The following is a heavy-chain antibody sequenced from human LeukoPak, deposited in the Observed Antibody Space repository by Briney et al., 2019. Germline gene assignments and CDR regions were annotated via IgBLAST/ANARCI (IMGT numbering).Heavy chain of an antibody. CDR2: INPNSGGT. Sequence: ASVKVSCKASGYTFTGYYMHWVRQAPGQGLEWMGWINPNSGGTNYAQKFQGRVTMTRDTFISTAYMELSRLRSDDTAVYYCARRRSSGYYYPLYDYWGQGTLVTVSS. CDR1: GYTFTGYY. D-gene: IGHD3-22*01. J-gene: IGHJ4*02. V-gene: IGHV1-2*02. CDR3: ARRRSSGYYYPLYDY.